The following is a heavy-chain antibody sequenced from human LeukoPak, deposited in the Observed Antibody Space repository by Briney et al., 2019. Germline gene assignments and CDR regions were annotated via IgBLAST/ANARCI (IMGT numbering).Heavy chain of an antibody. CDR1: GGTFSSYA. D-gene: IGHD1-26*01. CDR3: ASSGIYGVWYSDY. CDR2: IIPIFGTA. J-gene: IGHJ4*02. V-gene: IGHV1-69*05. Sequence: SVKVSCKASGGTFSSYAISWVRQAPGQGLEWMGGIIPIFGTANYAQKFQGRVTITTDESTSTAYMELSSLRSEDTAVYYWASSGIYGVWYSDYWGQGTLVTVSS.